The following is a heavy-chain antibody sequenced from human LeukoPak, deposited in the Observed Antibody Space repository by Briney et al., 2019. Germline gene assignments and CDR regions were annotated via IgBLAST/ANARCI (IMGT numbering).Heavy chain of an antibody. CDR2: INPNSGGT. J-gene: IGHJ4*02. D-gene: IGHD3-3*01. CDR3: ARAHYDFWSGQTYYFDY. Sequence: ASVKVSCKASGYTFTGYYMHWVRQAPGQGLEWMGWINPNSGGTNYAQKFQGRVTMTRDTSISTAYMELSRLRSDDTAVYYCARAHYDFWSGQTYYFDYWGQGTLVTVSS. CDR1: GYTFTGYY. V-gene: IGHV1-2*02.